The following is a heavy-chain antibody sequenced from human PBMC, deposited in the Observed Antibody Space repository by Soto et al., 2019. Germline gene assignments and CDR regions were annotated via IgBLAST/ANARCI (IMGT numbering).Heavy chain of an antibody. Sequence: GASVKVSCKVSGYTLTELSIHWVRQAPGKGLEWMGGFDPEDGETIYAQKFQGRVTMTEDTSTDTAHMELSSLRSEDTAVYYCATTAASGGALRWFDPWGQGTLVTVS. V-gene: IGHV1-24*01. CDR1: GYTLTELS. J-gene: IGHJ5*02. D-gene: IGHD2-15*01. CDR3: ATTAASGGALRWFDP. CDR2: FDPEDGET.